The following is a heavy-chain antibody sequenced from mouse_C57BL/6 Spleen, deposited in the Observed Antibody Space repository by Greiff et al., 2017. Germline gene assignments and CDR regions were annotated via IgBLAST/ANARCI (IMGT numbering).Heavy chain of an antibody. J-gene: IGHJ3*01. V-gene: IGHV1-64*01. Sequence: QVQLQQSGAELVKPGASVKLSCKASGYTFTSYWMHWVKQRPGQGLEWIGMIHPNSGSTNYNEKFKSKATLTVDKSSSTAYMQLSSLTSEDSAVYYCARSGSNYAFAYWGQGTLVTVSA. CDR2: IHPNSGST. D-gene: IGHD2-5*01. CDR3: ARSGSNYAFAY. CDR1: GYTFTSYW.